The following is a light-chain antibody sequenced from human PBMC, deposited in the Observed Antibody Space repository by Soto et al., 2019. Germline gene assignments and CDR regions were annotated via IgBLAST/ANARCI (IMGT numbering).Light chain of an antibody. CDR2: DAS. CDR3: QQYNSYAYT. J-gene: IGKJ2*01. CDR1: QSISSW. Sequence: DIQMTQSPSTLSASVGDRVTITCRASQSISSWLAWYQQKPWKAPKLLIYDASSLESGVPSRFSGSGSGTEFTLTISSLQPDDFATYYCQQYNSYAYTLVQGTKLEIK. V-gene: IGKV1-5*01.